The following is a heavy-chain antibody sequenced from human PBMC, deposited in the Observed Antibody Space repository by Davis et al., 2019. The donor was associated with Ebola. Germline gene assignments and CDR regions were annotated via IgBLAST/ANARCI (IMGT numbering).Heavy chain of an antibody. V-gene: IGHV3-21*01. CDR2: ISSSSSYI. CDR1: GGSISSSS. CDR3: ARVESIAVAGYYYYYYGMDV. D-gene: IGHD6-19*01. Sequence: ETLSLTCTVSGGSISSSSYYWGWIRQAPGKGLEWVSSISSSSSYIYYADSVKGRFTISRDNAKNSLYLQMNSLRAEDTAVYYCARVESIAVAGYYYYYYGMDVWGQGTTVTVSS. J-gene: IGHJ6*02.